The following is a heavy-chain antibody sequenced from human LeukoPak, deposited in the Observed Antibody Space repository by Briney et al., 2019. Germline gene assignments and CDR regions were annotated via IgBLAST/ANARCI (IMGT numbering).Heavy chain of an antibody. Sequence: PGGSLRLSCAASGFTFSSYGMHWVRQAPGKGPEWVAFIRYDGSNRYYADSVKGRFTISRDNSKNTLDLQMNSLRAEDTAVYYCARDRRGSSWYYFDYWGQGTLVTVST. CDR1: GFTFSSYG. J-gene: IGHJ4*02. CDR2: IRYDGSNR. D-gene: IGHD6-13*01. V-gene: IGHV3-30*02. CDR3: ARDRRGSSWYYFDY.